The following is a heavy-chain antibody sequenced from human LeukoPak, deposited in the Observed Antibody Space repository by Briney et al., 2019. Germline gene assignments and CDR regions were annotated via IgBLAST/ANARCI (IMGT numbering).Heavy chain of an antibody. D-gene: IGHD3-16*02. V-gene: IGHV3-30*18. CDR1: GFTFSSYG. CDR3: AKGGRLRLGELSALDY. CDR2: ISYDGSNK. J-gene: IGHJ4*02. Sequence: GGSLRLSCAASGFTFSSYGMHWVRQAPGKGLEWVAVISYDGSNKYYADSVKGRFTISRDNSKNTLYLQMNSLRAEDTAAYYYAKGGRLRLGELSALDYWGQGTLVTVSS.